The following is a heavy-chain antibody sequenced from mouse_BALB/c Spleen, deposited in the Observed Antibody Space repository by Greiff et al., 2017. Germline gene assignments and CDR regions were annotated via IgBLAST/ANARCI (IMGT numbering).Heavy chain of an antibody. CDR2: VNPNNGGT. CDR1: GYSFTGYY. J-gene: IGHJ2*01. Sequence: EVKLMESGAELVKPGASVKISCKASGYSFTGYYMHWVKQSHGKSLEWIGRVNPNNGGTSYNQKFKGKAILTVDKSSSTAYMELRSLTSEDSAVYYCARDNDYDGVLDYWGQGTTLTVSS. V-gene: IGHV1-26*01. CDR3: ARDNDYDGVLDY. D-gene: IGHD2-4*01.